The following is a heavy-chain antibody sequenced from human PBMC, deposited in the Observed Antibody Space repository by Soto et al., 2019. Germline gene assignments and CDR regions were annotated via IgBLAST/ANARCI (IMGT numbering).Heavy chain of an antibody. J-gene: IGHJ4*02. D-gene: IGHD1-1*01. V-gene: IGHV1-3*01. CDR2: INAGNGNT. CDR1: GYTFTSYD. Sequence: ASVKVSCKASGYTFTSYDINWVRQATGQGLEWMGRINAGNGNTKYSQKFQGRIIITRDTSARTVYMELSSLRSEDTSVYYCTGNLRPGYGDYFDYWGQGTLVTVSS. CDR3: TGNLRPGYGDYFDY.